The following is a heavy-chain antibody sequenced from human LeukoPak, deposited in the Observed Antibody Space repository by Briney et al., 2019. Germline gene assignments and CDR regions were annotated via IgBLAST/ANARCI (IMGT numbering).Heavy chain of an antibody. CDR3: ATQKDAGRYCSGGSCYAFDY. CDR2: GST. D-gene: IGHD2-15*01. V-gene: IGHV4-31*02. J-gene: IGHJ4*02. Sequence: GSTYYNPSLKSRVTISVDTSKNQFSLKLSSVTAADTAVYYCATQKDAGRYCSGGSCYAFDYWGQGTLVTVSS.